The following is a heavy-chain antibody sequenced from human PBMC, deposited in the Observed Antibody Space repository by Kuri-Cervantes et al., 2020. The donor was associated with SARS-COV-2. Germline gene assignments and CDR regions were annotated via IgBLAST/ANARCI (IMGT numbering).Heavy chain of an antibody. V-gene: IGHV4-39*01. D-gene: IGHD1-26*01. CDR1: GGSISNTSYY. Sequence: SETLSLTCAVYGGSISNTSYYWSWIRQSPGKGLEWIGSMYYSGSTYDSPSLKSRVTISVDTAKNQFSLKLKSVTATDTAVYYCVLLFVATEYYFDSWGQGTVVTVSS. CDR3: VLLFVATEYYFDS. J-gene: IGHJ4*02. CDR2: MYYSGST.